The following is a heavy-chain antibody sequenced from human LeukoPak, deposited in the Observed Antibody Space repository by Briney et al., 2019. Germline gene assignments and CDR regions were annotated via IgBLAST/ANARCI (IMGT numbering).Heavy chain of an antibody. CDR1: GFTSSSYA. CDR3: AKEPRSIAAAVGWFDP. V-gene: IGHV3-23*01. J-gene: IGHJ5*02. D-gene: IGHD6-13*01. Sequence: SGGSLRLSCAASGFTSSSYAMSWVRQAPGKGLEWVSGISGSGGSTYYADSVKGRFTISRDNSKNTLYLQMNSLRAEDTAVYYCAKEPRSIAAAVGWFDPWGQGTLVTVSS. CDR2: ISGSGGST.